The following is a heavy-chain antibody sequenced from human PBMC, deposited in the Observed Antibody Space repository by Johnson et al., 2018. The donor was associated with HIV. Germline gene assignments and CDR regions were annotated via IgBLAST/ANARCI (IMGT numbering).Heavy chain of an antibody. CDR3: ARSRDGYKGDNAFDI. D-gene: IGHD5-24*01. J-gene: IGHJ3*02. Sequence: QVQLVESGGGLVKPGGSLRLSCAASGFTFSDYYMSWIRQAPGKGLEWVSYISGSADTIYYTDSVKGRFTISRDNSNNTLYLQMNGLRAEDTALEYCARSRDGYKGDNAFDIWGQGTMVTVSA. V-gene: IGHV3-11*01. CDR2: ISGSADTI. CDR1: GFTFSDYY.